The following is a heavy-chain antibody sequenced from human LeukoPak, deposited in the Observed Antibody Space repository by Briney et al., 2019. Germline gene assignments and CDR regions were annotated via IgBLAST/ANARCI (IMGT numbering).Heavy chain of an antibody. J-gene: IGHJ4*02. CDR3: ARATLDN. CDR1: GFSVCSNY. CDR2: IYSDGST. Sequence: GGSLRLSCAASGFSVCSNYITWVCQAPGKGLEWVSVIYSDGSTKYADSVKARFTISRDNSKNTVYLQMNSLRVEDTAVYYCARATLDNWGQGNLVTVSS. V-gene: IGHV3-53*01.